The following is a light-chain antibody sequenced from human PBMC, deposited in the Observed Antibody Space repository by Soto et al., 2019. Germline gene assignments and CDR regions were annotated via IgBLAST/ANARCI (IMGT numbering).Light chain of an antibody. J-gene: IGLJ1*01. CDR2: DVS. Sequence: QSALTQPASLSVSPGQSISISCTGTSSDVGGYNYVSWYQQHPGEAPKLLIYDVSNRPSGVSNRFSGSKSGNTASLTISGFQAEDEADYYCSSYRSSSTVYVFGTGTKVTVL. V-gene: IGLV2-14*01. CDR3: SSYRSSSTVYV. CDR1: SSDVGGYNY.